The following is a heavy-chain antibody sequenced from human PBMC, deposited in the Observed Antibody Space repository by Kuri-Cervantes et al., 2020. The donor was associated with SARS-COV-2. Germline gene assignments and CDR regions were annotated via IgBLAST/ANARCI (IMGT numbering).Heavy chain of an antibody. V-gene: IGHV4-34*01. Sequence: SETLSLTCAVYGGSFSGYYWSWIRQPPGKGLEWIGEINHSGSTNYNPSLKSRVTISVDTSKNQFSLKLSSVTAADTAVYYCARGKPQYYDFWSGSRGYFDYWGQGTLVTVSS. CDR2: INHSGST. J-gene: IGHJ4*02. D-gene: IGHD3-3*01. CDR3: ARGKPQYYDFWSGSRGYFDY. CDR1: GGSFSGYY.